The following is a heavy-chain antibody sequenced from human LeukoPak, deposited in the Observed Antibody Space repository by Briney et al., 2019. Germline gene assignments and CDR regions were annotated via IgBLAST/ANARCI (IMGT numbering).Heavy chain of an antibody. CDR3: ARDSDYAFDY. CDR1: GFTFSRHA. Sequence: PGRSLRLSCAASGFTFSRHAMHWVRQAPGKGLEWVALISYDGNNKYYADSVKGRFTISRDNSKNTLYLQMNSLRAEDTAVYYCARDSDYAFDYWGQGTLVTVSS. D-gene: IGHD4-17*01. CDR2: ISYDGNNK. J-gene: IGHJ4*02. V-gene: IGHV3-30-3*01.